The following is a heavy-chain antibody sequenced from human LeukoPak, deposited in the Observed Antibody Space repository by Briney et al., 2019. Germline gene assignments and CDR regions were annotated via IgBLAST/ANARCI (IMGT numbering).Heavy chain of an antibody. V-gene: IGHV3-21*01. CDR1: GFTFSSYT. Sequence: GGSLRLSCAALGFTFSSYTMNWVRQAPGKGLEWVSSISSSSSYIYYADSLQGRFTISRDNAKNSLNLQMNSLRVEDTAVYYCARVSYSHGDYDRGPVVNWGQGTLVTVSS. CDR2: ISSSSSYI. J-gene: IGHJ4*02. CDR3: ARVSYSHGDYDRGPVVN. D-gene: IGHD4-17*01.